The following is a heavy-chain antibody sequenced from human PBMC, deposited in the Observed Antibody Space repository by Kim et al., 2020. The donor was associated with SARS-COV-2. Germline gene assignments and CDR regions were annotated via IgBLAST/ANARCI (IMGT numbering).Heavy chain of an antibody. CDR2: FDPEDGET. V-gene: IGHV1-24*01. D-gene: IGHD2-21*02. Sequence: ASVKVSCKVSGYTLTELSMHWVRQAPGKGLEWMGGFDPEDGETIYAQKFQGRVTMTEDTSTDTAYMELSSLRSEDTAVYYCATPRAYCGGDCYKDLDYWGQGTLVTVSS. CDR3: ATPRAYCGGDCYKDLDY. J-gene: IGHJ4*02. CDR1: GYTLTELS.